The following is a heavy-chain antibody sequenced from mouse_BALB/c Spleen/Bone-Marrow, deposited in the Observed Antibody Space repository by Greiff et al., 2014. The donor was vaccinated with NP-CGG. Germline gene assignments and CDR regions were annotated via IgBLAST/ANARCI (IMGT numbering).Heavy chain of an antibody. J-gene: IGHJ3*01. V-gene: IGHV1-39*01. CDR1: GHSFTGYS. Sequence: VQLQQSGPELEKPGASVKISCKASGHSFTGYSMNWMKQSHGKSLEWIGNIDPYYGTTTFNQKFKDKATLTVDKSSSTAYMQLKSLTSEDSAVYYCTRSRAYFRDWFAYWGQGTLVTVSA. D-gene: IGHD2-14*01. CDR3: TRSRAYFRDWFAY. CDR2: IDPYYGTT.